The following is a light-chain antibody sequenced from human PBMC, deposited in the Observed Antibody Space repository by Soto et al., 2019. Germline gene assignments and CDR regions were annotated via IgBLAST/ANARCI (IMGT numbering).Light chain of an antibody. CDR1: QSVASSY. Sequence: EIVLTQSPGTLSLSPGERVILSCRASQSVASSYLAWYQQKPGQTHRLLVYGASSRATGIQDRFSGSGSGTDFTLTIRRLEPEDFAVYYCQQHGTSPITFGQGTRLEI. V-gene: IGKV3-20*01. CDR2: GAS. J-gene: IGKJ5*01. CDR3: QQHGTSPIT.